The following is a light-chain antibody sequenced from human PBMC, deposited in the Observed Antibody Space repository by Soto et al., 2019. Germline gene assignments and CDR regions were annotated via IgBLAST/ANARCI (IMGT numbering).Light chain of an antibody. CDR2: AAS. Sequence: AIRMTQSPSSLSASTGDRVTITCRASQGISSYLAWYQQKPGKAPKLLIYAASTLQSGVPSRFSGSGSGTDFTLTIRCLQSEDFATYYCHQYYSYPWPFGQGTKVDIK. CDR1: QGISSY. J-gene: IGKJ1*01. V-gene: IGKV1-8*01. CDR3: HQYYSYPWP.